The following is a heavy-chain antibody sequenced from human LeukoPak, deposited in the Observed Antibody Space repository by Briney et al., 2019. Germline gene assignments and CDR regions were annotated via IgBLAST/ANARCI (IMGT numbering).Heavy chain of an antibody. CDR1: GITFSSYA. CDR3: ARGYSTIILSLFDP. D-gene: IGHD5-12*01. Sequence: GGSLRLSCAAPGITFSSYAMTWVRQAPGKGLEWVSAISGSGVNTYYGDSVKGRFTISRDNSKNTLDLQMNSLRAEDTAVYYCARGYSTIILSLFDPWGQGTLVTVSS. J-gene: IGHJ5*02. V-gene: IGHV3-23*01. CDR2: ISGSGVNT.